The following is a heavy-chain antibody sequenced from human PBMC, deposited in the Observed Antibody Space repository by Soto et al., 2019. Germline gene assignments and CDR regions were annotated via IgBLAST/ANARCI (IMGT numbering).Heavy chain of an antibody. Sequence: QMRLVQSGPEVKKPGTSVKVSCQASTFTFTSSAVQWVRQARGQRPEWIGWIVVGSGNTKYAQNFQERVSITRYMSSGTGYLELSSLRSEDTAVYYCATHREGATYFFDYWGQGTLLTVSS. V-gene: IGHV1-58*03. J-gene: IGHJ4*02. CDR3: ATHREGATYFFDY. CDR2: IVVGSGNT. D-gene: IGHD1-26*01. CDR1: TFTFTSSA.